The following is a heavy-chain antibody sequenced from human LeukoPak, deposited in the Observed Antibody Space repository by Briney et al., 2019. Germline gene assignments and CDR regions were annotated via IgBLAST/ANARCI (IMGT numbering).Heavy chain of an antibody. CDR1: GGSISSYY. V-gene: IGHV4-59*08. CDR2: IHYSGTT. D-gene: IGHD3-10*01. CDR3: ARYGITIVRGGKYYFDS. J-gene: IGHJ4*02. Sequence: SETLSLTCTVSGGSISSYYWSWIRRPPGKGLEWIGYIHYSGTTNYNPSLNSRVTISVDTSKNQFSLRLSSVTAADTAAYYCARYGITIVRGGKYYFDSWGQGTLVTVSS.